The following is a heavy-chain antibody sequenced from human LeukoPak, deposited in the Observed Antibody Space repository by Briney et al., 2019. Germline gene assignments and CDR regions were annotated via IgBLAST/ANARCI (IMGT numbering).Heavy chain of an antibody. CDR2: ISGSGDTT. J-gene: IGHJ6*03. Sequence: GGSLRLSCAASGFTFSSYAMSWVRQAPGKGLEWVSVISGSGDTTNYADSVKGRFTISRDNSKNTLYLQLNSLRTDDTAVYYCARRWFGDVWGKGTTVTVSS. D-gene: IGHD3-10*01. V-gene: IGHV3-23*01. CDR1: GFTFSSYA. CDR3: ARRWFGDV.